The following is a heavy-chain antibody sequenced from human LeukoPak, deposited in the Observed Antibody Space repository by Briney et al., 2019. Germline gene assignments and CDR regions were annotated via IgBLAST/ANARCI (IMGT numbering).Heavy chain of an antibody. Sequence: PGRSLRLSCAASGFTFSSYGMHWVRQAPGKGLEWVAVISYDGSNKYYADSVKGRFTISRDNSKNTLYLQMNSLRAEDTAVYYCAKVATGYGYGHGELFDYWGQGTLVTVSS. CDR2: ISYDGSNK. D-gene: IGHD5-18*01. J-gene: IGHJ4*02. CDR3: AKVATGYGYGHGELFDY. V-gene: IGHV3-30*18. CDR1: GFTFSSYG.